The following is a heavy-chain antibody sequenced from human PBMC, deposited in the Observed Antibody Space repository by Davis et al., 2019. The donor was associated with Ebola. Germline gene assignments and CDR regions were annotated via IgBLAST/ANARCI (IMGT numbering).Heavy chain of an antibody. V-gene: IGHV3-74*01. CDR2: INRDESGT. Sequence: GESLKISCAASGFTFSNYWMYWVRQAPGKGLVWVSRINRDESGTTYADSVKGRFTISRDNAKNSLYLQMNSLRAEDTAVYYCARFGAARPFDYWGQGTLVTVSS. J-gene: IGHJ4*02. D-gene: IGHD6-6*01. CDR3: ARFGAARPFDY. CDR1: GFTFSNYW.